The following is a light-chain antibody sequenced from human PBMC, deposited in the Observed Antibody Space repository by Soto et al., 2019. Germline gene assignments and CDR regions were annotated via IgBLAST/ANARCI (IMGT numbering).Light chain of an antibody. J-gene: IGKJ1*01. V-gene: IGKV1-5*03. CDR3: QHYNSYSEA. CDR2: KAS. Sequence: DIQMTQSPSTLSGSVGDRVTITCRASQTISSWLAWCQQKPGKAPKLPIYKASTLKSGVPSRFSGSGSGTEFTLTISSLQPDDFATYYCQHYNSYSEAFGQGTKVDIK. CDR1: QTISSW.